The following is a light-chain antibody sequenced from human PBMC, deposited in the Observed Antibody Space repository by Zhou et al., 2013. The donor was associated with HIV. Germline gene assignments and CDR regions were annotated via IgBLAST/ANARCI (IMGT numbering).Light chain of an antibody. Sequence: DIQMTQSPSSLSASVGDRVTITCRASQSISRYLNWYQHKPGEAPNLLIFGASRLQSGVPSRFSGTGSGTDFTLTISSLQPEDFATYYCQQSYSLPLTFDVGTKVEIK. V-gene: IGKV1-39*01. CDR2: GAS. CDR3: QQSYSLPLT. CDR1: QSISRY. J-gene: IGKJ4*01.